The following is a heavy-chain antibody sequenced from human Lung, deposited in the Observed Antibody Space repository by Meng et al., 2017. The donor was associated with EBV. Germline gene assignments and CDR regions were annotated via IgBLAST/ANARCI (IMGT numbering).Heavy chain of an antibody. V-gene: IGHV3-23*01. Sequence: EVQLLESGGALVQPGGSLRLYCTVSGFIFNTYGVAWVRQAQGKGPEWVAGIGGSGGIINYADSVKGRFTISTDKSKNTLFLQMNSLRVEDTAIYYCAKSRGWDLLAWLDSWGHGTLVTVSS. CDR2: IGGSGGII. CDR1: GFIFNTYG. CDR3: AKSRGWDLLAWLDS. D-gene: IGHD2-15*01. J-gene: IGHJ5*01.